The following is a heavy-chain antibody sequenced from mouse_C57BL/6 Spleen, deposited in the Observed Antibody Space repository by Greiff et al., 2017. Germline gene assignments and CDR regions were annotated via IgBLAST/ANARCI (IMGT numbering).Heavy chain of an antibody. CDR1: GYTFTSYW. D-gene: IGHD3-2*02. J-gene: IGHJ3*01. Sequence: QVQLQQPGAELVRPGTSVKLSWKASGYTFTSYWMHWVKQRPGQGLEWIGVIDPSDSYTNYNQKFKGKATLTVDTSSSTAYMQLSSLTSEDSAVYYCARKGAAQATSAWFAYWGQGTLVTVSA. CDR3: ARKGAAQATSAWFAY. V-gene: IGHV1-59*01. CDR2: IDPSDSYT.